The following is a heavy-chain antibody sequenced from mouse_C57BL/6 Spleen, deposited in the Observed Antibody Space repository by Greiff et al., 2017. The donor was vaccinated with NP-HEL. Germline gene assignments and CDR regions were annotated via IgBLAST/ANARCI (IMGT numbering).Heavy chain of an antibody. Sequence: EVQLVESGGGLVKPGGSLKLSCAASGFTFSDYGMHWVRQAPEKGLEWVAYISSGSSTIYYADTVKGRFTISRDNAKNTLFLQMTSLRSEDTAMYYCARIYYGNYVDYFDYWGQGTTLTVSS. J-gene: IGHJ2*01. CDR1: GFTFSDYG. V-gene: IGHV5-17*01. CDR2: ISSGSSTI. D-gene: IGHD2-1*01. CDR3: ARIYYGNYVDYFDY.